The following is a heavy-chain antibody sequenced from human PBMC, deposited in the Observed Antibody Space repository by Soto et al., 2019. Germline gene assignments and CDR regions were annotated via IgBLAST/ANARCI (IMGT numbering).Heavy chain of an antibody. Sequence: ASVKVSCKASGGTFSSYAISWVRQAPGQGLEWMGGIIPIFGTANYAQKFQGRVTITADESTSTAYMELSSLRSEDTAVYYCARGREFYYPTNYYYYGMDVCGQGTTVTVSS. CDR2: IIPIFGTA. CDR1: GGTFSSYA. J-gene: IGHJ6*02. V-gene: IGHV1-69*13. D-gene: IGHD3-22*01. CDR3: ARGREFYYPTNYYYYGMDV.